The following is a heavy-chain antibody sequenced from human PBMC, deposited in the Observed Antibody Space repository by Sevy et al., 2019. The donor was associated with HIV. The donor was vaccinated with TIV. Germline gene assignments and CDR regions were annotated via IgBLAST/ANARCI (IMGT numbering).Heavy chain of an antibody. V-gene: IGHV3-23*01. CDR1: GFDFSIYS. Sequence: GGSLRLSCAASGFDFSIYSMSWVRQAPGKGLEWVSSLSFGCGKINYADSVKGRFTISRDNSKSSVYLQMNNMRVEDTAVYYCAREGCTKPHDYWGQGTLVTVSS. CDR3: AREGCTKPHDY. J-gene: IGHJ4*02. D-gene: IGHD2-8*01. CDR2: LSFGCGKI.